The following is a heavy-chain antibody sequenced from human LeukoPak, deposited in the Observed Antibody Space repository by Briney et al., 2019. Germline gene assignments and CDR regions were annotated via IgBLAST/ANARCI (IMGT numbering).Heavy chain of an antibody. V-gene: IGHV4-4*07. CDR3: ARVNWNDDRPGAFDF. J-gene: IGHJ3*01. CDR1: GGSISSYY. CDR2: IYTSGST. Sequence: SETLSLTCTGSGGSISSYYRSWIRQPAGKGLEWIARIYTSGSTNYNPSLKSRVTMSVDTSKNQFSLKLSSVTAADTAVYYCARVNWNDDRPGAFDFWGQGTMVTVSS. D-gene: IGHD1-1*01.